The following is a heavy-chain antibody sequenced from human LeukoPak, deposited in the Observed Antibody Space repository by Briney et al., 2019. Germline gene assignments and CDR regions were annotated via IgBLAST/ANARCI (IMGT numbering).Heavy chain of an antibody. CDR1: GFTFSNYG. CDR3: AAVVQDTASTGTGLDY. V-gene: IGHV3-33*01. J-gene: IGHJ4*02. Sequence: GGSLRLSCPASGFTFSNYGMHWVRQAPGKGLDWVAVIWYDGSYKYYADSVKGRFTISRDNSKNTLYLQMNSLRAEDTAVYYYAAVVQDTASTGTGLDYWGQGTLVTVSS. D-gene: IGHD6-13*01. CDR2: IWYDGSYK.